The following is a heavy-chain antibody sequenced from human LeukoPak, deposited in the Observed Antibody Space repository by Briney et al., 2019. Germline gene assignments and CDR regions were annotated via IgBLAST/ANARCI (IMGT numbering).Heavy chain of an antibody. Sequence: PSETLSLTCTVSGGSISSYYWSWLRQPPGKGLEGMGYIYYSGSTNYNPSLKSRVTISVDTSKNQFSLKLSSVTAADTAVYYCARRFNSGWYYWFDPWGQGTLVTVSS. CDR2: IYYSGST. J-gene: IGHJ5*02. V-gene: IGHV4-59*08. CDR3: ARRFNSGWYYWFDP. D-gene: IGHD6-19*01. CDR1: GGSISSYY.